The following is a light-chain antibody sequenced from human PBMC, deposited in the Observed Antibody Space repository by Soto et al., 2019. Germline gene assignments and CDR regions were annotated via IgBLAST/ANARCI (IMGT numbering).Light chain of an antibody. J-gene: IGKJ5*01. V-gene: IGKV3-20*01. CDR1: QSVSSSY. Sequence: EIVLTQSPGTLSLSPGERATLSCRASQSVSSSYLAWYQHKPGQAPRLLIYGASSRATGIPDRFSGSGSRTDFTLTISRLEPEDFAVYYCQQYGSSTITFGQGTRLEIK. CDR2: GAS. CDR3: QQYGSSTIT.